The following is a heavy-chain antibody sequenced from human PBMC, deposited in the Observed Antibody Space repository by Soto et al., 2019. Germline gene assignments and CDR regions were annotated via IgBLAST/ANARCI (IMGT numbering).Heavy chain of an antibody. CDR3: ARFSSGWPSGRFDP. Sequence: SETLSLTCTVSGGSISSYYWSWIRQPPGKGLEWIGYIYYSGSTNYNPSLKSRVTISVDTSKNQFSLKLSSVTAADTAVYYCARFSSGWPSGRFDPWGQGTLVTVSS. V-gene: IGHV4-59*08. CDR1: GGSISSYY. D-gene: IGHD6-19*01. J-gene: IGHJ5*02. CDR2: IYYSGST.